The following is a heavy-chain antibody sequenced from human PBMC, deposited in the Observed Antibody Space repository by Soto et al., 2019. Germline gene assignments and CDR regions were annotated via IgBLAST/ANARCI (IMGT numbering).Heavy chain of an antibody. CDR2: IYWDDDR. J-gene: IGHJ3*01. Sequence: QITLKESGPTEVKPTETLALTCTFSGFSLETKGVGVGWVRQPPGGALEWIAVIYWDDDRRYNPSLEARLRITKDTSNNQVVLTMTDMDFVDTATFYCAHLTITYGGVVGDESFDVWGQGAVVTVSS. V-gene: IGHV2-5*02. CDR1: GFSLETKGVG. D-gene: IGHD3-16*02. CDR3: AHLTITYGGVVGDESFDV.